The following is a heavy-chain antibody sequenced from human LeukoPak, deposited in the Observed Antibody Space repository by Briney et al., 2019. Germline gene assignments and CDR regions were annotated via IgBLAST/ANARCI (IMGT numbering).Heavy chain of an antibody. CDR2: IYYSGST. V-gene: IGHV4-61*01. CDR1: GGSISSSSYY. Sequence: SETLSLTCTVSGGSISSSSYYWGWIRQPPGKGLEWIGYIYYSGSTNYNPSLKSRVTISVDTSKNQFSLKLSSVTAADTAVYYCARDGLERAFDIWGQGTMVTVSS. J-gene: IGHJ3*02. CDR3: ARDGLERAFDI.